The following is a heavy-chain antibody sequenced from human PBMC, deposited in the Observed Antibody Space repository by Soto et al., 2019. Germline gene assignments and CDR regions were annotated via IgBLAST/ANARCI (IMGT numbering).Heavy chain of an antibody. J-gene: IGHJ4*02. Sequence: QVQLQESGPGLVKPSETLSLTCTVSGGSVSSGSYYWSWIRQPPGKGLEWIGYIYYSGTTSYNPSLKSRVTMSLDTSTNQFSLKLSSVTAADTAVYSCARYVDYWGQGALVTVSS. V-gene: IGHV4-61*01. CDR3: ARYVDY. CDR2: IYYSGTT. D-gene: IGHD3-16*01. CDR1: GGSVSSGSYY.